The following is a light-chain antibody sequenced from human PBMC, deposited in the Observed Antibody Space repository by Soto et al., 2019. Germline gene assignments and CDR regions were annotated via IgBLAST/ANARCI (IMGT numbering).Light chain of an antibody. CDR2: SDN. J-gene: IGLJ3*02. CDR1: SYNIGSNS. V-gene: IGLV1-44*01. Sequence: QSALTQPPSASGTPGQRVTISCSGSSYNIGSNSVNWYHQVAGTAPKLLIHSDNQRPSGVPDRFSGSKSGTSASLAISGLQSGDEADYYCATWDDTLNGRVFGGGTKGTVL. CDR3: ATWDDTLNGRV.